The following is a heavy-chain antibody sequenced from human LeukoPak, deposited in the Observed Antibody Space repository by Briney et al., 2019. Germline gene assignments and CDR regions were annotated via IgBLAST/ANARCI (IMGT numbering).Heavy chain of an antibody. J-gene: IGHJ3*02. CDR1: GYSFTSYW. Sequence: GESLKISCKGSGYSFTSYWIAWVRQMPGKGLEWMGIIYPGDSYTTYSPSFQGQVTISADKSISTAYLQWRSLRASDTAMYYCARRSGSDALDIWGQGTMVTVSS. CDR3: ARRSGSDALDI. CDR2: IYPGDSYT. V-gene: IGHV5-51*01. D-gene: IGHD3-10*01.